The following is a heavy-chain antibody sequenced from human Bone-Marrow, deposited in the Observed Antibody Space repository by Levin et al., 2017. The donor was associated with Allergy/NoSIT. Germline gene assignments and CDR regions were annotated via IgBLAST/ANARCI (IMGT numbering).Heavy chain of an antibody. CDR3: AIDSVGTLAYTIGFDP. Sequence: ASVKVSCKVSGYNLNELSLHWVRQAPGKGLEWMGRYDPEDGETMSAQKFQGRVIMTEDTSTGTAYMEMSSLRSEDTAVYYCAIDSVGTLAYTIGFDPWGQGTLVTVSS. D-gene: IGHD1/OR15-1a*01. J-gene: IGHJ5*02. V-gene: IGHV1-24*01. CDR2: YDPEDGET. CDR1: GYNLNELS.